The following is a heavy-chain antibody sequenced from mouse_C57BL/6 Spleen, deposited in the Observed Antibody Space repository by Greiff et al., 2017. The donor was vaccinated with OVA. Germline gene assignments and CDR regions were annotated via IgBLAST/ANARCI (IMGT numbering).Heavy chain of an antibody. CDR2: INYDGSST. V-gene: IGHV5-16*01. CDR3: ARASYYYGSSPPYYAMDY. J-gene: IGHJ4*01. Sequence: EVKLMESEGGLVQPGSSMKLSCTASGFTFSDYYMAWVRQVPEKGLEWVANINYDGSSTYYLDSLKSRFIISRDNAKNILYLQMSSLKSEDTATYYCARASYYYGSSPPYYAMDYWGQGTSVTVSS. CDR1: GFTFSDYY. D-gene: IGHD1-1*01.